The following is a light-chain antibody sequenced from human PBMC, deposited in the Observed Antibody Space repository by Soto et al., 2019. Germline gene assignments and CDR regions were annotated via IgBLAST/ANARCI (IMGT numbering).Light chain of an antibody. CDR1: QSLLHITGETF. Sequence: IMMTQPPLSLSVALPKPASISSRSRQSLLHITGETFLFWYLQKPGQSPQLRIYEVSTRVSGVPDRFSGSGSGTDFTLEISRVETDDVGIYYCMQSTQLPPTFGQGTRLEI. CDR3: MQSTQLPPT. CDR2: EVS. V-gene: IGKV2D-29*02. J-gene: IGKJ5*01.